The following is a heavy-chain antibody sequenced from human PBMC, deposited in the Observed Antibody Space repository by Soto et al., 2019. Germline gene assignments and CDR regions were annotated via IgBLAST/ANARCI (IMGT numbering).Heavy chain of an antibody. CDR1: GFTVSINY. Sequence: GGSLRLSCAASGFTVSINYMSWVRQAPGKGLEWVSVIYSGGSTYYADSVKGRFTISRDNSKNTLYLQMNSLRAEDTAVYSCARGGRGYYDSSGYSPLGYWGQGTLVTVSS. CDR2: IYSGGST. D-gene: IGHD3-22*01. CDR3: ARGGRGYYDSSGYSPLGY. V-gene: IGHV3-53*01. J-gene: IGHJ4*02.